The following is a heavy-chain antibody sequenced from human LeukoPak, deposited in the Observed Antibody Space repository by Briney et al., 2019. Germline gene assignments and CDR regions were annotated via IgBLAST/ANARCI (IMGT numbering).Heavy chain of an antibody. J-gene: IGHJ6*03. CDR1: GYSFTDYY. Sequence: ASVKVSCKASGYSFTDYYIYWVRQAPGQGLEWMGWIDLNSGGTEYAEKFQGRVTMTRDTSISTAYLDLRSLTSDDTAVYYCARETNSPVAYYMDVWGKGTTVTVS. CDR2: IDLNSGGT. CDR3: ARETNSPVAYYMDV. D-gene: IGHD2-21*01. V-gene: IGHV1-2*02.